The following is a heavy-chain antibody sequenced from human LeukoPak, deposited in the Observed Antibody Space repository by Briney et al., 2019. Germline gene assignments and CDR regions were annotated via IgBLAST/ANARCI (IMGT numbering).Heavy chain of an antibody. D-gene: IGHD1-26*01. CDR1: GGSMSSYY. CDR2: IHSSGYT. Sequence: SETLSLTCTVSGGSMSSYYWSWIRQSLPPRQGQEGIAYIHSSGYTNYNPSLKSRVTISIDTSRNEFSLKVSSVTAADTAVYYCAKRQGPNSGSYDWFDPWGQGTLVTVAS. J-gene: IGHJ5*02. V-gene: IGHV4-4*09. CDR3: AKRQGPNSGSYDWFDP.